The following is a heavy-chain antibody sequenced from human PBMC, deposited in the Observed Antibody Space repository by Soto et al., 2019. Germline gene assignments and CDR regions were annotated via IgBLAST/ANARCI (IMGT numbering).Heavy chain of an antibody. CDR3: AGDTHVSTVTNDY. J-gene: IGHJ4*02. CDR2: ISAYDDNI. CDR1: GYTFTSNG. Sequence: QVQLVQSGAEVKNPGASVKVSCKASGYTFTSNGISWVRQAPGQGLEWMGWISAYDDNINYAQKFQGRVTMTTDTSTPTAYMELRSLTSDDTAVYYCAGDTHVSTVTNDYWGQGTLVTVSS. D-gene: IGHD4-17*01. V-gene: IGHV1-18*01.